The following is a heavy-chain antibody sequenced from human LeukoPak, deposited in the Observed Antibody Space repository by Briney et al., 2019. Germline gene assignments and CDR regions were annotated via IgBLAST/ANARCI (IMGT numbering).Heavy chain of an antibody. CDR3: ARADYSSTWSHDYYYMDV. V-gene: IGHV4-4*02. CDR1: GGSISSLNW. D-gene: IGHD6-13*01. CDR2: MYYSGST. Sequence: SETLSLTCVVSGGSISSLNWWSWVRQPPGKGLEWIGSMYYSGSTYYNPSLKSRVTISVDTSKNQFSLKLSSVTAADTAVYYCARADYSSTWSHDYYYMDVWGKGTTVTVSS. J-gene: IGHJ6*03.